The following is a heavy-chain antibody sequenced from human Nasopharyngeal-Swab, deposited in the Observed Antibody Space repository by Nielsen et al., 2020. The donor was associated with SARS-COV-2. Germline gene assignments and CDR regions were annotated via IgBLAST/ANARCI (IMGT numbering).Heavy chain of an antibody. J-gene: IGHJ6*03. D-gene: IGHD6-19*01. CDR3: ARVLGEQWLVNYYYYMDV. CDR2: IYYSGST. V-gene: IGHV4-30-4*01. Sequence: RQAPGKGLEWIGYIYYSGSTYYNPSLKSRVTISVDTSKNQFSLKLSSVTAADTAVYYCARVLGEQWLVNYYYYMDVWSKGTTVTVSS.